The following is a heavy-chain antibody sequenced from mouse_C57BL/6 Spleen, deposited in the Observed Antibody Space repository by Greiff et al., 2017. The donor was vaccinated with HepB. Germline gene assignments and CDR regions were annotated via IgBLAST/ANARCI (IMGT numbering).Heavy chain of an antibody. V-gene: IGHV5-17*01. J-gene: IGHJ4*01. CDR1: GFTFSDYG. CDR2: ISSGSSTI. Sequence: EVMLVESGGGLVKPGGSLKLSCAASGFTFSDYGMHWVRQAPEKGLEWVAYISSGSSTIYYADTVKGRFTISRDNAKNTLFLQMTNLRSEDTAMYYCARLPYYYAVDYWGQGTSVTVSP. CDR3: ARLPYYYAVDY.